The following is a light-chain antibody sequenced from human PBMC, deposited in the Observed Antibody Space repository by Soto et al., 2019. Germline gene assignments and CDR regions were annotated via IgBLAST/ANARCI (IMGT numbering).Light chain of an antibody. Sequence: QSALTQPASVSGSLEQSITISCTGTSGDVGGHNYVSWYQQHPGKAPKLVIYEVSNRPSGVSNRFSGSKSGNTASLTISGLQAEDEADYYCSSYTSSNTLVLGGGTKVTVL. CDR1: SGDVGGHNY. CDR3: SSYTSSNTLV. J-gene: IGLJ2*01. CDR2: EVS. V-gene: IGLV2-14*01.